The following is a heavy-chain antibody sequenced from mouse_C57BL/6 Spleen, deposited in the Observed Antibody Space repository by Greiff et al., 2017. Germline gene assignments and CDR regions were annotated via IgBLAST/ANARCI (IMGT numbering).Heavy chain of an antibody. CDR3: ARPYYYGPYWYFDV. Sequence: QVQLQQPGAELVKPGASVKLSCKASGYTFTSYWMHWVQQRPGRGLEWIGRIDPNSGGTKYNEKFKSTATLTVDKATSTTYMQLSSLTSADSAVYDCARPYYYGPYWYFDVWGTGTTVTVSS. CDR2: IDPNSGGT. CDR1: GYTFTSYW. D-gene: IGHD1-1*01. J-gene: IGHJ1*03. V-gene: IGHV1-72*01.